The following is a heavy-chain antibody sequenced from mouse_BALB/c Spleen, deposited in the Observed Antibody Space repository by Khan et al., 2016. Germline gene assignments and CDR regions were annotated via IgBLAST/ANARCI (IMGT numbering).Heavy chain of an antibody. CDR3: AKTLLRLYYFDY. D-gene: IGHD1-2*01. J-gene: IGHJ2*01. Sequence: EVQLQESGPGLVKPSQSLSLTCTVTGYSITSDYAWNWIRQFPGNKLEWMGYISYSGSTSYNPSLKSRISITRDTSKNQFFLQLNSVTTEDTATYYCAKTLLRLYYFDYGGQGTTLTVSS. V-gene: IGHV3-2*02. CDR1: GYSITSDYA. CDR2: ISYSGST.